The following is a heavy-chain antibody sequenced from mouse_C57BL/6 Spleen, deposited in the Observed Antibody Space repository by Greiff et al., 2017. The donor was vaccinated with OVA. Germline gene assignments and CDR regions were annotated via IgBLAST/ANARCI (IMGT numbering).Heavy chain of an antibody. CDR3: ARERDYYGSSYPVDY. Sequence: EVKLVESGGGLVKPGGSLKLSCAASGFTFSSYAMSWVRQTPEKRLEWVATISDGGRYTYYPDNVKGRFTISRDNAKNNLYLQMSHLKSEDTAMYYCARERDYYGSSYPVDYWGQGTTLTVSS. CDR2: ISDGGRYT. J-gene: IGHJ2*01. V-gene: IGHV5-4*01. CDR1: GFTFSSYA. D-gene: IGHD1-1*01.